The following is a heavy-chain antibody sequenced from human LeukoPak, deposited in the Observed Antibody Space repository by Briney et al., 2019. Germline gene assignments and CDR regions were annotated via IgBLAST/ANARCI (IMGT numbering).Heavy chain of an antibody. D-gene: IGHD1-7*01. V-gene: IGHV4-39*07. J-gene: IGHJ4*02. Sequence: SETLSLTCTVSGGSISSSSYYWGWIRQPPGKGLEWIGSIYYSGSTNYNPSLKSRVTISVDTSKNQFSLKLSSVTAADTAVYYCARAGAELSPVDYWGQGTWSPSPQ. CDR3: ARAGAELSPVDY. CDR2: IYYSGST. CDR1: GGSISSSSYY.